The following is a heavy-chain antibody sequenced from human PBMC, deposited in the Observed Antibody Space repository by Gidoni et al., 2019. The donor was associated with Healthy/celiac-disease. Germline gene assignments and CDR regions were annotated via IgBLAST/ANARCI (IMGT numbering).Heavy chain of an antibody. D-gene: IGHD2-15*01. CDR3: ASVGPLPYCSGGSCYPGSYYYYGMDV. J-gene: IGHJ6*02. V-gene: IGHV3-48*01. CDR1: GFTFSSYS. Sequence: EVQLVESGGGLVQPGGSLRLSCAASGFTFSSYSMNWVRQAPGKGLEWVSYISSSSSTIYYADSVKGRFTISRDNAKNSLYLQMNSLRAEDTAVYYCASVGPLPYCSGGSCYPGSYYYYGMDVWGQGTTVTVSS. CDR2: ISSSSSTI.